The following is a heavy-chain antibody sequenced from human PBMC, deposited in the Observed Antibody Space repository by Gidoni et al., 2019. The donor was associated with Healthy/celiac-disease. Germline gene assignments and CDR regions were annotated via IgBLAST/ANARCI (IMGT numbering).Heavy chain of an antibody. V-gene: IGHV4-59*01. D-gene: IGHD1-26*01. CDR2: IYYSGST. CDR1: SGSISSYY. CDR3: ARDRIVGATTSAFDI. J-gene: IGHJ3*02. Sequence: QVHLQESGPGLVKPSETLSPTCTVSSGSISSYYWSWIRQPPGKGLEWIWYIYYSGSTNYNPSLKSRVTISVDTSKNQFSLKLSSVTAADTAVYYCARDRIVGATTSAFDIWGQGTMVTVSS.